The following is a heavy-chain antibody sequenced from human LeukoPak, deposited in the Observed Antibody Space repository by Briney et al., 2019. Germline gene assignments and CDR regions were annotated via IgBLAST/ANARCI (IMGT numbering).Heavy chain of an antibody. CDR2: IYSSRS. CDR1: GASISSYY. CDR3: ARGRDTVRYYYYYMDV. J-gene: IGHJ6*03. V-gene: IGHV4-4*07. Sequence: RSSETLSLTCIVSGASISSYYWSWIRQPAGKGLEWIGRIYSSRSIYNPSLKSRVTMSVDTSKNQFSLKLSSVTATDTAVYYCARGRDTVRYYYYYMDVWGKGTTVTVSS. D-gene: IGHD5-18*01.